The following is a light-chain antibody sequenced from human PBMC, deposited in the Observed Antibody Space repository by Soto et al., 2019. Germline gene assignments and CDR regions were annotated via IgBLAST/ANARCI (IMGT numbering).Light chain of an antibody. V-gene: IGKV1-8*01. Sequence: AIRMTQSPSSFSASTGDRVTITFRASQGISSYLAWYQQKPGKAPKLLIYDASSLESGVPSRFSGSGSGTEFTLTISSLQPDDFATYYCQQYNSLWTFGQGTKVDIK. CDR3: QQYNSLWT. CDR2: DAS. CDR1: QGISSY. J-gene: IGKJ1*01.